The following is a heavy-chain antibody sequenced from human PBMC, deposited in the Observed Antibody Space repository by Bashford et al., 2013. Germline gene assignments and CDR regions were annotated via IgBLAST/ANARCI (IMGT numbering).Heavy chain of an antibody. J-gene: IGHJ4*02. V-gene: IGHV3-30*04. CDR3: ARDPTNGYPDYFDF. CDR2: ISHHGTVQ. CDR1: GFIFSDYT. D-gene: IGHD3-22*01. Sequence: GGPVRLSCAASGFIFSDYTMHWVRQAPGKGLEWVAVISHHGTVQYYLDSVKGRFTISRDNSGSTLYLQMNSLTTEDTAVYYCARDPTNGYPDYFDFWGQGTLVTVSS.